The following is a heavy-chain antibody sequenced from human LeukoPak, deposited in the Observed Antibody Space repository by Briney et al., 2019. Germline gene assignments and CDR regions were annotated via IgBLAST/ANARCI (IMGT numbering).Heavy chain of an antibody. CDR1: GYSISSGYY. J-gene: IGHJ4*02. Sequence: PSETLSLTCTISGYSISSGYYWGWIRQPPGKGLEWIGSIYHSGSTYYNPSLKSRVTISVDTSKNQFSLKLSSVTAADTAVYYCARWDSSGYHPYWGQGTLVTVSS. V-gene: IGHV4-38-2*02. D-gene: IGHD3-22*01. CDR3: ARWDSSGYHPY. CDR2: IYHSGST.